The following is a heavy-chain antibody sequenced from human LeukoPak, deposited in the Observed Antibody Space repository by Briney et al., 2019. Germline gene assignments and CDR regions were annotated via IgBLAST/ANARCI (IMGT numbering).Heavy chain of an antibody. D-gene: IGHD6-19*01. CDR3: ARDAGGWNGFDP. CDR2: IYYSGST. CDR1: GVSISSYY. Sequence: PSETLSLTCTGSGVSISSYYWSWIRQPPGKGLEWIGYIYYSGSTNYNPSLKSRVTISVDTSKNQFSLKLSSVTAADTAVYYCARDAGGWNGFDPWGQGTLVTVSS. V-gene: IGHV4-59*01. J-gene: IGHJ5*02.